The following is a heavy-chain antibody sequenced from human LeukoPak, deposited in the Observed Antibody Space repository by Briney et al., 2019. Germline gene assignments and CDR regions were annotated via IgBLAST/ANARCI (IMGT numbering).Heavy chain of an antibody. CDR1: GFTFSDYY. Sequence: GGSLRLSCAASGFTFSDYYMSWIRQAPGKGLEWVSYISSSGSTIYYAESVKGRFTISRDNAKNSLYLQMNSLRAEDTAVYYCAREGCSGGSCYYNYYYMDVWGKGTTVTVSS. CDR2: ISSSGSTI. CDR3: AREGCSGGSCYYNYYYMDV. J-gene: IGHJ6*03. V-gene: IGHV3-11*04. D-gene: IGHD2-15*01.